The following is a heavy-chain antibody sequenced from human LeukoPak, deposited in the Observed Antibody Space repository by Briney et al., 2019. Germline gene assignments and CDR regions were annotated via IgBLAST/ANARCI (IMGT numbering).Heavy chain of an antibody. Sequence: SETLSLTCTVSGGSVSSGSYYWSWIRQPPGKGLEWIGYIYYSGSTDYNPSLKSRVTISVDTSKNQFSLKLSSVTAADTAVYYCARDSDGSGSYGHWGQGTLVTVSS. J-gene: IGHJ4*02. CDR2: IYYSGST. CDR3: ARDSDGSGSYGH. D-gene: IGHD3-10*01. CDR1: GGSVSSGSYY. V-gene: IGHV4-61*01.